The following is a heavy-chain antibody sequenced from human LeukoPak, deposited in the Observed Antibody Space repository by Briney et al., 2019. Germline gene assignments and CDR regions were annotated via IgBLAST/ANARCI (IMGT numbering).Heavy chain of an antibody. V-gene: IGHV3-9*03. CDR3: AKDRSSGYSSGWYYFDY. CDR2: ISWNSGSI. D-gene: IGHD6-19*01. J-gene: IGHJ4*02. Sequence: GRSLRLSRAASGFTFDDYAMHWVRQAPGKGLEWVSGISWNSGSIGYADSVKGRFTISRDNAKNSLYLQMNSLRAEDMALYYCAKDRSSGYSSGWYYFDYWGQGTLVTVSS. CDR1: GFTFDDYA.